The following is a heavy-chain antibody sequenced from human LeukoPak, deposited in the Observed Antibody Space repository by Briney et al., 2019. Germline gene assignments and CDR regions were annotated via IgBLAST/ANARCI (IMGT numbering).Heavy chain of an antibody. V-gene: IGHV4-59*01. J-gene: IGHJ4*02. CDR1: GGSISSYY. Sequence: SETLSLTCTVSGGSISSYYWSWIRQPPGKGLEWIGYIYYSGSTNYNPSLKSRVTISVDTSKNQFSLKLSSVTAADTAVYYCARVHPIYPLYYFDYWGQGTLVTVSS. CDR2: IYYSGST. D-gene: IGHD5/OR15-5a*01. CDR3: ARVHPIYPLYYFDY.